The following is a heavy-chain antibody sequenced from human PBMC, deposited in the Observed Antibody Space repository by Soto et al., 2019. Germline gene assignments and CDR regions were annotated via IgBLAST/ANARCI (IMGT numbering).Heavy chain of an antibody. V-gene: IGHV3-30*18. D-gene: IGHD3-3*01. Sequence: QVQLVESGGGVVQPGRSLRLSCAASGFTFSSYGMHWVRQAPGKGLEWVAVISYDGSNKYYADSVKGLFTISRDNSKNSLYLQMNSLRAEDTAVDYCAKDVGDFWSGKDYWGQGTLFTVSS. CDR2: ISYDGSNK. J-gene: IGHJ4*02. CDR3: AKDVGDFWSGKDY. CDR1: GFTFSSYG.